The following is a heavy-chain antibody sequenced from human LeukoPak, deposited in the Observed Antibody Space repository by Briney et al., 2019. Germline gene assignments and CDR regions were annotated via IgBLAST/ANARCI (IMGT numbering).Heavy chain of an antibody. CDR3: SKGSGGSGHHWFDY. V-gene: IGHV4-34*01. CDR1: GGSFSGYY. Sequence: SETLSLTCAVYGGSFSGYYWSWIRQPPGKGLEWIGEINHSGSTKYNPSLKSRDTISVDTSKKQFSLKLSSVTAADTAVYYCSKGSGGSGHHWFDYWGQGTLVTVSS. CDR2: INHSGST. J-gene: IGHJ4*02. D-gene: IGHD3-16*01.